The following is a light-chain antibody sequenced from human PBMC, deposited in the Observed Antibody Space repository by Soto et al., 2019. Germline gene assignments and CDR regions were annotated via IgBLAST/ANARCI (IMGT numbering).Light chain of an antibody. V-gene: IGKV3D-15*01. CDR2: GAT. CDR3: KDSAIRLNR. J-gene: IGKJ4*01. Sequence: VSNSVAALSLPPQERATLPCRASQTVRDKLGWYQQKPGQPPRFLIYGATTRATGIPARFSGSGSGTEFTLTFCFLQAEDGTRYCSKDSAIRLNRFDGRAKV. CDR1: QTVRDK.